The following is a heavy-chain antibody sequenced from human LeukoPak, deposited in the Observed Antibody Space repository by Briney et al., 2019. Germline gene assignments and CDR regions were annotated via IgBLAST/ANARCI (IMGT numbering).Heavy chain of an antibody. Sequence: SGPTLVNPTQTLTLTCTFSGFSLSTSGVGVGWIRQPPGKALEWLALIYWNDDKRYSPSLKSRLTITKDTSKNQVVLTMTNMDPVDTATYYCAHRARGDTVQWELPFLDYWGQGTLVTVSS. V-gene: IGHV2-5*01. J-gene: IGHJ4*02. CDR3: AHRARGDTVQWELPFLDY. D-gene: IGHD1-26*01. CDR2: IYWNDDK. CDR1: GFSLSTSGVG.